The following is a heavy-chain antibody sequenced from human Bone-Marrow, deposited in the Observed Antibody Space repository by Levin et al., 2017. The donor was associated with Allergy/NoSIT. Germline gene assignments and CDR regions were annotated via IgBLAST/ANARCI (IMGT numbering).Heavy chain of an antibody. CDR1: GYTFHNFW. V-gene: IGHV5-51*01. J-gene: IGHJ4*02. D-gene: IGHD2-8*02. Sequence: PGGSLRLSCEGSGYTFHNFWIAWVRQVPGKGLEWMGLIHRGDSDTRYSPPFQGQVTMSVDKSKRTAYLHWNTLKASDSAIYYCARGGDTGVDYWGQGTLVTVSS. CDR2: IHRGDSDT. CDR3: ARGGDTGVDY.